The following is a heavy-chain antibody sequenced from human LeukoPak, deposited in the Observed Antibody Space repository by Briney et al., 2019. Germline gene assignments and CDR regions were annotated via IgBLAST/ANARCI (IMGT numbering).Heavy chain of an antibody. D-gene: IGHD1-26*01. V-gene: IGHV4-61*02. CDR1: GGSISSGRYY. Sequence: SPTLSLTCTVSGGSISSGRYYWSWVRPPAGEGLEGIGCIYTSGSTNYNPSLKSRVTISVDTSKNQFSLKLSSVTAADTAVYYCARGHRSTRYFDLWGRGTLVTVSS. J-gene: IGHJ2*01. CDR3: ARGHRSTRYFDL. CDR2: IYTSGST.